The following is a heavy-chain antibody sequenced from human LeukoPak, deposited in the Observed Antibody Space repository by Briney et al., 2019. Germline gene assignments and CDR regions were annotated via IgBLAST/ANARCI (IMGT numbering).Heavy chain of an antibody. CDR3: ARTYYYGSGPYFDY. CDR2: IYYSGST. Sequence: PSETLSLTCTVSGGSVSSGSCYWSWIRRPPGKGLEWIGYIYYSGSTNYNPSLKSRVTISVDRSKNQFSLKLSSVTAADTAVYYCARTYYYGSGPYFDYWGQGTLVTVSS. CDR1: GGSVSSGSCY. D-gene: IGHD3-10*01. J-gene: IGHJ4*02. V-gene: IGHV4-61*01.